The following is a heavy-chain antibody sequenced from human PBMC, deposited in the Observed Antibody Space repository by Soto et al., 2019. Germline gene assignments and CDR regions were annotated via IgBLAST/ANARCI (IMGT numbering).Heavy chain of an antibody. CDR2: MNPNSGNT. Sequence: QVQWVQSGAEVKKPGASVKVSCKASGYTFTSYEMNWVRQATGQGFEYLGWMNPNSGNTGYVKKSQGRVTMTRDTSMSTAYMELSGLQYEDTAVYYCARGIKYGDYSRWFDPWGPGTLVTVSS. CDR3: ARGIKYGDYSRWFDP. CDR1: GYTFTSYE. J-gene: IGHJ5*02. V-gene: IGHV1-8*01. D-gene: IGHD4-17*01.